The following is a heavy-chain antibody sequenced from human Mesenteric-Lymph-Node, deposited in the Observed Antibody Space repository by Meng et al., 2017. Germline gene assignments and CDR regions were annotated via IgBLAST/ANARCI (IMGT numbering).Heavy chain of an antibody. Sequence: QITLKESGPTLVKPTQTLTLTCTFSGFSLSNPGVVVGWIRQPPGKALEWLALIYWDDDKRYSPSLKSRLTITKDTSKNQVVLTMANMDPVDTATYYCARGLLEWLFFDYWGQGALVTVSS. J-gene: IGHJ4*02. V-gene: IGHV2-5*02. D-gene: IGHD3-3*01. CDR2: IYWDDDK. CDR1: GFSLSNPGVV. CDR3: ARGLLEWLFFDY.